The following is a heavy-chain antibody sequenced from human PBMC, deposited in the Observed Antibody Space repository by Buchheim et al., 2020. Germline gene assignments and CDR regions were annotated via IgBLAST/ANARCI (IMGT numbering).Heavy chain of an antibody. D-gene: IGHD5/OR15-5a*01. Sequence: EVQLVESGGGLVQPGGSLRLSCAASGFTFSSYWMSWVRQAPGKGLEWVANIKQDGSATYYVDSVKGRFTISRDNAKNPLYLQMNSLRVEDTAVYYCAKDQDSVFPPFDYYGMDIWGQGTT. CDR3: AKDQDSVFPPFDYYGMDI. V-gene: IGHV3-7*03. CDR1: GFTFSSYW. CDR2: IKQDGSAT. J-gene: IGHJ6*02.